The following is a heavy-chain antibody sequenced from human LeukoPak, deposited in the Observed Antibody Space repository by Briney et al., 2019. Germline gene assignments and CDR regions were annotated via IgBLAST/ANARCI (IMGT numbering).Heavy chain of an antibody. V-gene: IGHV3-53*01. D-gene: IGHD3-22*01. CDR3: TTKLWTYYYGSSGYYWVDY. Sequence: PGGSLRLSCAASGFTVSSNDMSWVRQAPGKGLECISVIYSGGSTDYADSVKGRLTISRDNSKNTLYLQMNSLKTEDTAVYYCTTKLWTYYYGSSGYYWVDYWGQGTLVTVSS. CDR2: IYSGGST. CDR1: GFTVSSND. J-gene: IGHJ4*02.